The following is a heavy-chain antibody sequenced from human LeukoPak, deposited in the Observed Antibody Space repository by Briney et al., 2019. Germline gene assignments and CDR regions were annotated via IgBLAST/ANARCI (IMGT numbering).Heavy chain of an antibody. J-gene: IGHJ4*02. D-gene: IGHD6-25*01. CDR3: ASTRIAADGAPAYYFDN. V-gene: IGHV4-31*03. CDR2: IYYSGST. Sequence: SQTLSLTCTVSGDSISSRGYYWSWIRQHPGKGLEWIGYIYYSGSTYYNPSLKSRLTLSVDTSKNQFSLKVNSVTAADTAVYYCASTRIAADGAPAYYFDNWGQGTQVTVSS. CDR1: GDSISSRGYY.